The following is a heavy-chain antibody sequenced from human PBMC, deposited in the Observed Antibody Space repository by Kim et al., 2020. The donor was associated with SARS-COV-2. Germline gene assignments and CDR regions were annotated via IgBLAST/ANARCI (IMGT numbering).Heavy chain of an antibody. Sequence: GGSLRLSCAASGFTFSSYAMSWVRQAPGKGLEWVSAISGSGGSTYYADSVKGRFTISRDNSKNTLYLQMNSLRAEDTAVYYCAKDHGEVYITMKVGVFDYWGQGTLVTVSS. J-gene: IGHJ4*02. CDR2: ISGSGGST. V-gene: IGHV3-23*01. D-gene: IGHD3-22*01. CDR3: AKDHGEVYITMKVGVFDY. CDR1: GFTFSSYA.